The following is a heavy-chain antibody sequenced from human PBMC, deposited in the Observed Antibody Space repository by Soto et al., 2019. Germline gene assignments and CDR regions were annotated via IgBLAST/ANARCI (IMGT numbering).Heavy chain of an antibody. CDR1: GFTFSSYD. Sequence: EVQLVESGGGLVQPGGSLRLSCAASGFTFSSYDMHWVRQATGKGLEWVSAIGTAGDTYYPGSVKGRFTISRENAKNSLYIQMNSLRAGDTAVYYCARTAGRYGDYVEWYFDLWGRGTLVTVSS. J-gene: IGHJ2*01. D-gene: IGHD4-17*01. CDR2: IGTAGDT. CDR3: ARTAGRYGDYVEWYFDL. V-gene: IGHV3-13*01.